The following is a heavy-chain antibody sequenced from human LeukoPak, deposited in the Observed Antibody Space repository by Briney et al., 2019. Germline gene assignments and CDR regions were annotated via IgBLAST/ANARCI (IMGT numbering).Heavy chain of an antibody. CDR3: ARGGDIVVVPAAIVLDY. Sequence: GRSLRLSWAASGFTFSSYAMDWVRQAPGKGLEWVAVISYDGSNKYYADSVKGRFTISRDNSKNPLYLQMNSLRAEDTAVYYCARGGDIVVVPAAIVLDYCGQGTLVTVPS. D-gene: IGHD2-2*01. V-gene: IGHV3-30*04. CDR2: ISYDGSNK. CDR1: GFTFSSYA. J-gene: IGHJ4*02.